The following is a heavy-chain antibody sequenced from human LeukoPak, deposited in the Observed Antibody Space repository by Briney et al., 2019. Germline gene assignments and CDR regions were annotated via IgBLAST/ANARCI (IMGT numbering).Heavy chain of an antibody. V-gene: IGHV4-39*07. CDR2: IYHSGST. J-gene: IGHJ5*02. Sequence: SETLSLTCTVSGGSISSSRYYGGWIRQPPGKGLEWIGSIYHSGSTYYNPSLKSRVTISVDTSKNQFSLKLSSVTAADTAVYYCAVGATWYNWFDPWGQGTLVTVSS. CDR3: AVGATWYNWFDP. CDR1: GGSISSSRYY. D-gene: IGHD1-26*01.